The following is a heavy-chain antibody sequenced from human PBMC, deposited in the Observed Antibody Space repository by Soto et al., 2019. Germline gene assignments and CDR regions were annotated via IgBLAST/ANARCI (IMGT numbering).Heavy chain of an antibody. Sequence: DVQLLESGGGLVQPAGSLRLSCAASGFTFSSYAMGWVRQGPGKGLVWVAVVSIGGSTHYADSVRRRFTISRDNSKNTPSLQINTLTAEDTAVYLCAKSRGAGGHLDYWGQGALVTVSS. CDR2: VSIGGST. CDR3: AKSRGAGGHLDY. CDR1: GFTFSSYA. D-gene: IGHD2-15*01. J-gene: IGHJ4*02. V-gene: IGHV3-23*01.